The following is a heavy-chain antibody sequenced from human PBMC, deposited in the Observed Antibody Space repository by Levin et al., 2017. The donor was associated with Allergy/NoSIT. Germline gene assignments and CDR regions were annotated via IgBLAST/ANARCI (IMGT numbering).Heavy chain of an antibody. CDR3: ARRAYDSVIMAGNNWFDP. V-gene: IGHV5-51*01. Sequence: GASVKVSCRDSGSSFSSYWIGWVRQMPGKGLEWMGIIHPGDSNALYSPSLQGQVTISADKSINTIYLQWNSLKASDTAIYYCARRAYDSVIMAGNNWFDPWGQGTLVTVSS. J-gene: IGHJ5*02. CDR2: IHPGDSNA. CDR1: GSSFSSYW. D-gene: IGHD3-10*01.